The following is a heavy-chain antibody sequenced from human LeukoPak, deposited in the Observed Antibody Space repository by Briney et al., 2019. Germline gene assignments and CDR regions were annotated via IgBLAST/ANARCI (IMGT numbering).Heavy chain of an antibody. CDR2: IIPIFGTA. V-gene: IGHV1-69*01. Sequence: SVKVSRKASGGTFSSYAISWVRQAPGQGLEWMGGIIPIFGTANYAQKFQGRVTITADESTSTAYMELSSLRSEDTAVYYCASGVWYRSSGSYSSPLFAYWGQGTLVTVSS. D-gene: IGHD1-26*01. CDR1: GGTFSSYA. J-gene: IGHJ4*02. CDR3: ASGVWYRSSGSYSSPLFAY.